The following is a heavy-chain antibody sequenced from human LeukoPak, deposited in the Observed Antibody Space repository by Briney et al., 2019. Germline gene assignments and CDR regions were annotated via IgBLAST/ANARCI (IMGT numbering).Heavy chain of an antibody. J-gene: IGHJ4*02. CDR2: ISGSGGST. Sequence: GGSLRLSCAASGFTFSSYAMSWVRQAPGKGLEWVTAISGSGGSTYYADSVKGRFTISRDNSKNTLYLQMNSLRAEDTAVYYCAKHYYGSGSYLDYWGQGTLVTVSS. CDR1: GFTFSSYA. V-gene: IGHV3-23*01. D-gene: IGHD3-10*01. CDR3: AKHYYGSGSYLDY.